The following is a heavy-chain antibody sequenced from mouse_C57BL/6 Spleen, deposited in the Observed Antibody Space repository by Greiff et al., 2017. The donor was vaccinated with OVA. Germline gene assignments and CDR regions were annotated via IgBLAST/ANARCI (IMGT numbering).Heavy chain of an antibody. CDR3: ARKELGRLAWLAD. J-gene: IGHJ3*01. Sequence: QVHVKQPGAELVKPGASVKLSCKASGYTFTSYWMQWVKQRPGQGLEWIGEIDPSASYTTYNQKFKGKATLTVDTSSSTAYMQLSSLTSEDSAVYYCARKELGRLAWLADWGKGTLVTVPA. CDR2: IDPSASYT. V-gene: IGHV1-50*01. CDR1: GYTFTSYW. D-gene: IGHD4-1*01.